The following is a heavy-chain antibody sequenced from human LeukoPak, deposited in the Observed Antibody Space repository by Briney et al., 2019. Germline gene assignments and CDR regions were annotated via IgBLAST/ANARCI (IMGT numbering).Heavy chain of an antibody. CDR2: ISSSGGTM. J-gene: IGHJ6*03. V-gene: IGHV3-48*03. CDR1: GFTFSSYE. D-gene: IGHD4-11*01. CDR3: PRDGKVITSYYYYYYYMDV. Sequence: GGSLRLSCAASGFTFSSYEMNWVRQAAGKGLEWVSYISSSGGTMYYADSVKGRFTISRDNTKNSLYLQMNSLRAEDTAVYYCPRDGKVITSYYYYYYYMDVWGKGTTVTVSS.